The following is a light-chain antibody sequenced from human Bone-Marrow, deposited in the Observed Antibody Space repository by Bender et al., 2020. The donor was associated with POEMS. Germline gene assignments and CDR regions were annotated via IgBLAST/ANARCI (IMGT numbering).Light chain of an antibody. Sequence: QSALTQPASVSGSPGQSITISCTGTSSDVGRYNLVSWYQQHPGKAPKLMIYEGSKRPSGVSNRFSGSKSGNTASLTISGLQTEDEADYYCSSYTGSSTLVVFGGGTKLAVL. J-gene: IGLJ2*01. V-gene: IGLV2-14*02. CDR3: SSYTGSSTLVV. CDR1: SSDVGRYNL. CDR2: EGS.